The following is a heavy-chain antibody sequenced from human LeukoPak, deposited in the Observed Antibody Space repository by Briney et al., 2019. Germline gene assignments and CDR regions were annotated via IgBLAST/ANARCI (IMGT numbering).Heavy chain of an antibody. Sequence: PSETLSLTCTVSGGSISSSSYYWGWIRQPPGKGLEWIGSIYYSGSTYYNPPLKSRVTISVDTSKNQFSLKLSSVTAADTAVYYCARLSSSWNYWGQGTLVTVSS. CDR2: IYYSGST. V-gene: IGHV4-39*07. J-gene: IGHJ4*02. D-gene: IGHD6-13*01. CDR1: GGSISSSSYY. CDR3: ARLSSSWNY.